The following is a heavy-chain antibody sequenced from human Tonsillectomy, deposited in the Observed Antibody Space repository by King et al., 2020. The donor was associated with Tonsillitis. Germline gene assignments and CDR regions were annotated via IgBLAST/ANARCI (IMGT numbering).Heavy chain of an antibody. CDR1: GFTFSRYG. Sequence: VQLVESGGGVVQPGRSLRLSCAASGFTFSRYGMHWVRQSPGEGLEWVAVIGNDGSVMYYSDSVKGRFTLSRANSENTRYMQMNSLRVEETAVYYCAKEIKQVAGDWYFDLWGRGTLVIVSS. CDR3: AKEIKQVAGDWYFDL. CDR2: IGNDGSVM. V-gene: IGHV3-30*18. J-gene: IGHJ2*01. D-gene: IGHD6-19*01.